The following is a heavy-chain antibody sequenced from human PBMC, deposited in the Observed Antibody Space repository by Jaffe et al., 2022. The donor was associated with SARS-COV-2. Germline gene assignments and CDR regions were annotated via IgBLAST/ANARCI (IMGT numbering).Heavy chain of an antibody. V-gene: IGHV1-8*01. Sequence: QVQLVQSGAEVKKPGASVKVSCKASGYTFTSYDINWVRQATGQGLEWMGWMNPNSGNTGYAQKFQGRVTMTRNTSISTAYMELSSLRSEDTAVYYCARVIAAPYYYYYGMDVWGQGTTVTVSS. CDR2: MNPNSGNT. CDR1: GYTFTSYD. D-gene: IGHD6-6*01. J-gene: IGHJ6*02. CDR3: ARVIAAPYYYYYGMDV.